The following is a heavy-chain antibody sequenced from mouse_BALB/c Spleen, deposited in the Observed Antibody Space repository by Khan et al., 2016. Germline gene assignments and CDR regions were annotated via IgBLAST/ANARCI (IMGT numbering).Heavy chain of an antibody. Sequence: QVPLTASGPGLFAPSQPLSIPFTVSWFSLTNYGVSWVRQPPGKGLEWLGVIWGDGSTNYHSALISRLSISKDNSKSQVFLKLNSLQTDDTATYYCAKSPNWGNYAMDYWSQGTSVTVSS. CDR1: WFSLTNYG. V-gene: IGHV2-3*01. J-gene: IGHJ4*01. CDR3: AKSPNWGNYAMDY. CDR2: IWGDGST. D-gene: IGHD4-1*01.